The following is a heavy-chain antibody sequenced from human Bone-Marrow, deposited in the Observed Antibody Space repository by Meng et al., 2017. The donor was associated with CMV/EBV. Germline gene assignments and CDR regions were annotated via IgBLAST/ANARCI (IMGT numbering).Heavy chain of an antibody. J-gene: IGHJ6*02. CDR3: ARATGGEYDFWSGYYKAYYYYYGMDV. V-gene: IGHV3-30*02. CDR2: IRYDGSNK. Sequence: GGSLRLSCAASGFTFSSYGMHWVRQAPGKGLEWVAFIRYDGSNKYYADSVKGRFTISRDNSKNTLYLQMNSLRAEDTAVYYCARATGGEYDFWSGYYKAYYYYYGMDVWGQGTTVTVSS. CDR1: GFTFSSYG. D-gene: IGHD3-3*01.